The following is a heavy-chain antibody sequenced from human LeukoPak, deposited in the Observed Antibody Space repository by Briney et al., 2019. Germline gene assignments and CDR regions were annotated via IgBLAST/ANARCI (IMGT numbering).Heavy chain of an antibody. V-gene: IGHV3-7*03. D-gene: IGHD3-22*01. CDR3: ASRYYYDRPFDY. Sequence: GGSLRLSCAASGFTFSSYWMNWARQAPGKGLEWVASINHNGNVNYYVDSVKGRFTITRDNAKNSLYLQMSNLRAEDTAVYYCASRYYYDRPFDYWGQGTLVTVSS. CDR1: GFTFSSYW. CDR2: INHNGNVN. J-gene: IGHJ4*02.